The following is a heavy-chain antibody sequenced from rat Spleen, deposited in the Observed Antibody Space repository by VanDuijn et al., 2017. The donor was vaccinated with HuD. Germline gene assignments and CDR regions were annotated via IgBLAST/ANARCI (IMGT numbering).Heavy chain of an antibody. D-gene: IGHD1-5*01. CDR2: ISTGGRST. CDR3: TRGTTWFAY. CDR1: GFTFSHYY. Sequence: EVQLVESGGGLVQPGRSLKLSCAVSGFTFSHYYMAWVRLAPTKGLEWVAFISTGGRSTYYRDSVKGRFTISRDNAKSTLYLQMDSLRSEDTATYYCTRGTTWFAYWGQGTLVTVSS. V-gene: IGHV5-27*01. J-gene: IGHJ3*01.